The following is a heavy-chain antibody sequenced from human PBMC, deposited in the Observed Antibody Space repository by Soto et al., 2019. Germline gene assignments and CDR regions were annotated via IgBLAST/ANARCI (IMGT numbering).Heavy chain of an antibody. V-gene: IGHV4-31*03. Sequence: QVQLQESGPGLVKPSQTLSLTCTVSGGSISSGGYYWSWIRQHPGKGLEWIGYIYYSGSTYYNPSLNSRVTISVDTSKNPFSLKLSSATAADTAVYYCARVRYCSGGSCYRAFDIWGQGTMVTVSS. CDR2: IYYSGST. D-gene: IGHD2-15*01. J-gene: IGHJ3*02. CDR1: GGSISSGGYY. CDR3: ARVRYCSGGSCYRAFDI.